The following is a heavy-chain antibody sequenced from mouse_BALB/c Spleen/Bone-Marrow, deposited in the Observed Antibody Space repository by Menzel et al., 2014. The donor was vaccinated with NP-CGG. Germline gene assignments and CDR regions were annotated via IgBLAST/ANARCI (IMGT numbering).Heavy chain of an antibody. CDR2: ISSGVNYT. CDR1: GFTFSSYA. Sequence: DVKLVESGGGLVKPGGSLKLSCAASGFTFSSYAMSWVRQTPEKRLGWVATISSGVNYTYYPDSVKGRFSISRDNAKNTLYLQMSSLRSEDTAVYYCARHGGYDAGAWFAYWGQGTLVTVSA. V-gene: IGHV5-9-3*01. CDR3: ARHGGYDAGAWFAY. J-gene: IGHJ3*01. D-gene: IGHD2-2*01.